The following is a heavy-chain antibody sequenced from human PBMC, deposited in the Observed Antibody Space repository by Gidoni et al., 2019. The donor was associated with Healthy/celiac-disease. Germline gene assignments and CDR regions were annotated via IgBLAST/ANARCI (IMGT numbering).Heavy chain of an antibody. CDR2: INHSGST. D-gene: IGHD6-6*01. J-gene: IGHJ6*02. CDR3: ARPYSSSSYYGMDV. Sequence: QVQLQQWGAGLLKSSETLSLTCAVYGGSFSGYYWSWIRQPPGKGLEWIGEINHSGSTNYNPSLKSRVTISVDTSKNQFSLKLSSVTAADTAVYYCARPYSSSSYYGMDVWGQGTTVTVSS. V-gene: IGHV4-34*01. CDR1: GGSFSGYY.